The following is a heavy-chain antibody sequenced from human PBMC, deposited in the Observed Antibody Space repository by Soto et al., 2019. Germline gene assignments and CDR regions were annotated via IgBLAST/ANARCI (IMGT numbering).Heavy chain of an antibody. CDR2: INAGNGNT. J-gene: IGHJ6*02. CDR1: GYTFTSYG. Sequence: QVQLVQSGAEEKKPGASVKVSCKASGYTFTSYGLHWVRQAPGQRLEWMGWINAGNGNTKYSQKFQGRVTITRDTSASTVYMGLSSLRSADTDVYYCGGNHLGATPYGMDGWGQGTTVTVSS. D-gene: IGHD1-26*01. V-gene: IGHV1-3*05. CDR3: GGNHLGATPYGMDG.